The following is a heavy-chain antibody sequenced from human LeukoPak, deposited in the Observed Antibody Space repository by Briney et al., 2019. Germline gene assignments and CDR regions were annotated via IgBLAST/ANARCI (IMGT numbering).Heavy chain of an antibody. CDR2: INHSGST. CDR1: GGSISSGGYS. Sequence: SETLSLTCTVSGGSISSGGYSWSWIRQPPGKGLEWIGEINHSGSTNYNPSLKSRVTISVDTSKNQFSLKLSSVTAADTAVYYCAKGDYVWGSYRSNWFDPWGQGTLVTVSS. J-gene: IGHJ5*02. V-gene: IGHV4-39*07. CDR3: AKGDYVWGSYRSNWFDP. D-gene: IGHD3-16*02.